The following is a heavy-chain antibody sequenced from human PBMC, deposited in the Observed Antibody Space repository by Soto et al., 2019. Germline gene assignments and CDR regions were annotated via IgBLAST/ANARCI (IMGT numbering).Heavy chain of an antibody. J-gene: IGHJ3*02. CDR1: GFTFSDYY. D-gene: IGHD3-9*01. Sequence: QVQLVESGGGLVKPGGSLRLSCAASGFTFSDYYMSWIRQAPGKGLEWVSYISSSSSYTNYADSGKGRFTISRDTAKNSLYLQMNSLRAEDTAVYYCARDADILSGSDAFDIWGQGTMVTVSS. CDR3: ARDADILSGSDAFDI. V-gene: IGHV3-11*05. CDR2: ISSSSSYT.